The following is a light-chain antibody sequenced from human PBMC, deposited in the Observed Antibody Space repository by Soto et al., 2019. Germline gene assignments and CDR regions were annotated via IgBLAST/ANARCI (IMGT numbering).Light chain of an antibody. CDR3: LSDVSRLSVLV. V-gene: IGLV1-40*01. CDR2: GNS. J-gene: IGLJ3*02. Sequence: QSVLTQPPSVSGAPGQRVTISCTGSSSNIGAGYDVHWYQQLPGTAPKLLIYGNSNRPSGVPYRFSGSKSGTSASLAITGLMSEDEADYYCLSDVSRLSVLVFGGGTRLTVL. CDR1: SSNIGAGYD.